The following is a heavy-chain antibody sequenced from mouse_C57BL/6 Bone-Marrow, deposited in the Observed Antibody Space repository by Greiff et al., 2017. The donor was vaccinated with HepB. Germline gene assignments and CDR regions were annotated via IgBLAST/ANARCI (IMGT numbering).Heavy chain of an antibody. V-gene: IGHV1-5*01. D-gene: IGHD1-1*01. CDR3: TGPTHYYGSSWFAY. Sequence: VQLKQSGTVLARPGASVKMSCKTSGYTFTSYWMHWVKQRPGQGLEWIGAIYPGNSDTSYNQKFKGKAKLTAVTSASTAYMELSSLTNEDSAVYYFTGPTHYYGSSWFAYWGQGTLVTVSA. CDR1: GYTFTSYW. J-gene: IGHJ3*01. CDR2: IYPGNSDT.